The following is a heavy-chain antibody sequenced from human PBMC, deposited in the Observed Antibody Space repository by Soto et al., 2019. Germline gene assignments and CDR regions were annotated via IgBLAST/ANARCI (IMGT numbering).Heavy chain of an antibody. CDR3: ARGPSIYNWNHPTQDYYYYGMDV. J-gene: IGHJ6*02. D-gene: IGHD1-20*01. V-gene: IGHV1-69*13. Sequence: GASVKVSCKASGGTFSSYAISWVRQAPGQGLEWMGGIIPIFGTANYAQKFQGRVTITADESTSTAYMELSSLRSEDTAVYYCARGPSIYNWNHPTQDYYYYGMDVWGQGTTVTVSS. CDR1: GGTFSSYA. CDR2: IIPIFGTA.